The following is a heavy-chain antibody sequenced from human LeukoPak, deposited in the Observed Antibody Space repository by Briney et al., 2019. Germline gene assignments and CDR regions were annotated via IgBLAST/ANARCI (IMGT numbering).Heavy chain of an antibody. CDR3: TTGFYDYVWGSYRYTVYFDY. J-gene: IGHJ4*02. CDR2: IKSKTDGRTT. Sequence: PGGSLRLSCAASGFTFSNAWMSWGRQAPGKGREWVGRIKSKTDGRTTDYAAPVKGKFTISRDDSNNTLYLQMNSLKTEDTAVYYCTTGFYDYVWGSYRYTVYFDYWGQGTLVTVSS. V-gene: IGHV3-15*01. D-gene: IGHD3-16*02. CDR1: GFTFSNAW.